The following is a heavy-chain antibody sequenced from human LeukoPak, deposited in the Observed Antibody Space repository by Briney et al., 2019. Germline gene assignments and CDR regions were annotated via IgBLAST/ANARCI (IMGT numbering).Heavy chain of an antibody. CDR2: ISGSGGST. D-gene: IGHD1-26*01. J-gene: IGHJ3*02. Sequence: GGSLRLSCAASGFTFSSYAMSWVRQAPGKGLEWVSAISGSGGSTYYADSVKGRFTISRDNSKNTLYLQMNSLRAEDTAVYYRAKHKEREDAFDIWGQGTMVTVSS. CDR3: AKHKEREDAFDI. V-gene: IGHV3-23*01. CDR1: GFTFSSYA.